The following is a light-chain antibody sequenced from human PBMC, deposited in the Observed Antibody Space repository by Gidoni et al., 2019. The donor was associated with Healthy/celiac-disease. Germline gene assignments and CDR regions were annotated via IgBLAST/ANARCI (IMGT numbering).Light chain of an antibody. CDR2: GAS. Sequence: EIVFTQSPGTLSLSPGERATLSCRASQSVSSSYLAWYQQKPGQAPRLLICGASSRATGIPDRFSGSGSGTDFTLTISRLEPEDFAVYYCQQYGSSPWTFGQGTKVEIK. CDR3: QQYGSSPWT. V-gene: IGKV3-20*01. J-gene: IGKJ1*01. CDR1: QSVSSSY.